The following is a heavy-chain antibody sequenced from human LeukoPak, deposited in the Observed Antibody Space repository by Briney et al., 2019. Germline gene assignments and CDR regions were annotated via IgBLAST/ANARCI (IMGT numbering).Heavy chain of an antibody. CDR2: ISSSSSYI. CDR3: ARGTLAAAGPFHF. D-gene: IGHD6-13*01. Sequence: PGGSLTLTCAVSGFTFNSYCWNWVRQAPGKGLEWVSSISSSSSYIYYADSGKGRFTIYRDNAKNSLYLQMNRLRAEDTAVYYCARGTLAAAGPFHFWRQGTLVTVSS. CDR1: GFTFNSYC. V-gene: IGHV3-21*01. J-gene: IGHJ4*02.